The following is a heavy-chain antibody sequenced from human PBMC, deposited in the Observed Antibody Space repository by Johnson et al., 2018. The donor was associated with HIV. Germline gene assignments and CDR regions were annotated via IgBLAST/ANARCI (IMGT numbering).Heavy chain of an antibody. J-gene: IGHJ3*02. D-gene: IGHD3-3*01. CDR2: IKQDGSEK. V-gene: IGHV3-7*01. Sequence: MQLVESGGGLIQPGGSLRLSCTASGFAFSSYWMSWVRQAPGTGLEWVANIKQDGSEKYYVDSVKGRFTISRDNAKNSLYLQMNSLRAEDTAVYYCARDRITIFGVVTLDAFDIWGQGTMVTVSS. CDR1: GFAFSSYW. CDR3: ARDRITIFGVVTLDAFDI.